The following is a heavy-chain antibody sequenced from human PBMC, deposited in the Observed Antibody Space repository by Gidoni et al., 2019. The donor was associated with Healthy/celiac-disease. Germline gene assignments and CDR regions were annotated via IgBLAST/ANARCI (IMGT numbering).Heavy chain of an antibody. Sequence: EVQLVESGGGLVKPGGSLRLSCAASGFTFSSYSMNWVRQAPGKGLEWVSSISSSSSYIYYADSVKGRFTISRDNAKNSLYLQMNSLRAEDTAVYYCARAGGCGGDCAGLPWAFDIWGQGTMVTVSS. V-gene: IGHV3-21*01. CDR3: ARAGGCGGDCAGLPWAFDI. CDR2: ISSSSSYI. D-gene: IGHD2-21*02. CDR1: GFTFSSYS. J-gene: IGHJ3*02.